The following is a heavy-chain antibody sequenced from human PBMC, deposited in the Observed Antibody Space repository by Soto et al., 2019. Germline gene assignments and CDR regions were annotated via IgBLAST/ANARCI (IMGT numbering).Heavy chain of an antibody. CDR3: AKGTLYYYDSSGYLGGFDP. D-gene: IGHD3-22*01. Sequence: ESGGGVVQPGRSLRLSCAASGFTFSSYGMHWVRQAPGKGLEWVAVISYDGSNKYYADSVKGRFTISRDNSKNTLYLQMNSLRAEDTAVYYCAKGTLYYYDSSGYLGGFDPWGQGTLVTVSS. CDR2: ISYDGSNK. V-gene: IGHV3-30*18. J-gene: IGHJ5*02. CDR1: GFTFSSYG.